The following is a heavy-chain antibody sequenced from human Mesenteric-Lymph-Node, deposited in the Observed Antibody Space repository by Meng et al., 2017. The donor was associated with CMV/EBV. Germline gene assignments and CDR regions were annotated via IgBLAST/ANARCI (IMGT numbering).Heavy chain of an antibody. Sequence: GESLKISCAASGFTFSSYAMSWVRQAPGKGLEWVSAISGSGGSTYYADSVKGRFTISRDDPKNTVYLQMSSLTGDDTAIYYCARGDDYSGYGMDVWGQGSTVTVSS. CDR1: GFTFSSYA. V-gene: IGHV3-23*01. CDR3: ARGDDYSGYGMDV. D-gene: IGHD5-12*01. J-gene: IGHJ6*02. CDR2: ISGSGGST.